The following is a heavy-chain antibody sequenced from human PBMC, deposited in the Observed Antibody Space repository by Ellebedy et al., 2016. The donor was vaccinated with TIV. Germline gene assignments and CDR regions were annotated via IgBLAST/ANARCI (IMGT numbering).Heavy chain of an antibody. Sequence: SETLSLXXAVYGGPLSHNSWIWIRQSPGKGLEWIGEINEINQSGSTKYNPSLKSRVTISGDTSKNQLSLKVTSVTAADTGIYYCARVEVDPSSLLSSCYMDVWGKGTTVTVS. V-gene: IGHV4-34*01. CDR3: ARVEVDPSSLLSSCYMDV. CDR2: INEINQSGST. J-gene: IGHJ6*03. D-gene: IGHD2-15*01. CDR1: GGPLSHNS.